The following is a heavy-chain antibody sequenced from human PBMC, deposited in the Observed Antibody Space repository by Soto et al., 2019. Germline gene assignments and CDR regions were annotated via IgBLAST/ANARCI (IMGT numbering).Heavy chain of an antibody. CDR3: ARGPNWNYYYSGVEV. D-gene: IGHD1-20*01. V-gene: IGHV4-4*07. CDR1: VGSVSNYY. CDR2: IYTSGST. Sequence: SETLSLTGTVSVGSVSNYYWSWLRQPPVKGLEWIGRIYTSGSTNYNPSLQSRVTMSVDTSKNQFSLTLNSVTAADTAVYYCARGPNWNYYYSGVEVWGQGTTVTVSS. J-gene: IGHJ6*02.